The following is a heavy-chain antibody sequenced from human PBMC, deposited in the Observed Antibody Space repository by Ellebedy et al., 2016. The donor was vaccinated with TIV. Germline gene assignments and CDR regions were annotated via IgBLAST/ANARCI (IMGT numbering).Heavy chain of an antibody. J-gene: IGHJ6*02. CDR2: INHSGST. Sequence: MPSETLSLTCAVYGGSFSGYYWSWIRQPPGKGLEWIGEINHSGSTNYNPSLKSRVTISVDTSKNQFSLKLSSVTAADTAVYYCARGRSRPVPAAPFYGMDVWGQGTTVTVSS. D-gene: IGHD2-2*01. V-gene: IGHV4-34*01. CDR3: ARGRSRPVPAAPFYGMDV. CDR1: GGSFSGYY.